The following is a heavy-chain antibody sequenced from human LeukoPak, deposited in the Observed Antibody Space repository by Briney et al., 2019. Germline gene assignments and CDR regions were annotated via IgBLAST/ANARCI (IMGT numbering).Heavy chain of an antibody. Sequence: GGSLRLSCAASGFTFSSYWMSWVRQAPGKGLEWVANIKQDGSEKNYVDSVKGRFTISRDSAKNTLYLQMNSLRAEDTAVYFCAKDSSGHESFDHWGQGTLVTVSS. CDR2: IKQDGSEK. D-gene: IGHD5-12*01. CDR3: AKDSSGHESFDH. V-gene: IGHV3-7*03. J-gene: IGHJ4*02. CDR1: GFTFSSYW.